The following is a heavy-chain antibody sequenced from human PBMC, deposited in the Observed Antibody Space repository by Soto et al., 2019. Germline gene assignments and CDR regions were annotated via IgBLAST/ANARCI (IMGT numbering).Heavy chain of an antibody. V-gene: IGHV3-30-3*01. Sequence: QVQLVESGGGVVQPGRSLRLSCAASGFTFSSYAMHWVRQAPGKGLEWVAVISYDGSNKYYADSVKGRFTISRDNSKNTLYLKRNSLRAEVRAGNYCALSRGRAESYFDIGGRETLGAVPS. CDR2: ISYDGSNK. CDR3: ALSRGRAESYFDI. J-gene: IGHJ4*02. CDR1: GFTFSSYA. D-gene: IGHD3-22*01.